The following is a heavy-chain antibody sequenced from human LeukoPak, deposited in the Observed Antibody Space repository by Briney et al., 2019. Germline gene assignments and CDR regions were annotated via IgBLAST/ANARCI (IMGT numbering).Heavy chain of an antibody. CDR1: GVSISSSSYY. D-gene: IGHD2-8*01. J-gene: IGHJ4*02. V-gene: IGHV4-61*05. CDR3: AKWASDNRAFDL. CDR2: GHYSGNT. Sequence: SETLSLTCTVSGVSISSSSYYWNWIRQAPGQGPEWIGYGHYSGNTKYNPPLKSRVTISVDTSKNQFSLRLSSVTAADTAVYFCAKWASDNRAFDLWGQGTLVTVSS.